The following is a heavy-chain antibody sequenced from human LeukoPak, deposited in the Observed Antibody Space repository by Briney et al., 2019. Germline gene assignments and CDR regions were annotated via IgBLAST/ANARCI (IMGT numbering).Heavy chain of an antibody. CDR3: ARDVWGGYFDY. D-gene: IGHD3-16*01. CDR1: GGSISSYY. Sequence: SETLSLTCTVSGGSISSYYWSWIRQPPGKGLEWIGYICYSGSTNYNPSLKSRVTISVDTSKNQFSLKLSSVTAADTAVYYCARDVWGGYFDYWGQGTLVTVSS. CDR2: ICYSGST. V-gene: IGHV4-59*01. J-gene: IGHJ4*02.